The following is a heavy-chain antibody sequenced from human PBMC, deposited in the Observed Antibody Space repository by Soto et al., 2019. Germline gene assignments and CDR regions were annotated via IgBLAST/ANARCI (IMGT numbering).Heavy chain of an antibody. CDR1: GGSISSGDYY. Sequence: TLSLTCTVSGGSISSGDYYWSWIRQPPGKGLEWIGYIYYSGSTYYNPSLKSRVTISVDTSKNQFSLKLSSVTAADTAVYYCARGSDILTGYYKFGGDFDYWGQGTLVTVSS. CDR2: IYYSGST. CDR3: ARGSDILTGYYKFGGDFDY. J-gene: IGHJ4*02. V-gene: IGHV4-30-4*01. D-gene: IGHD3-9*01.